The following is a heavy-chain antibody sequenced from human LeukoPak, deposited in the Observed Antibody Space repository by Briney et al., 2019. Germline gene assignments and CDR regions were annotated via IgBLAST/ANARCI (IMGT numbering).Heavy chain of an antibody. CDR1: GYTFTSYY. D-gene: IGHD1-26*01. V-gene: IGHV1-46*01. Sequence: ASVKVSCKASGYTFTSYYMHWVRQAPGQGLEWMGIINPSGGTTSYAQKFQGRVTMTRDTSTSTAYVELSSLRSEDTAVYYCAARLLGGSYYYWGQGTLVTVSS. J-gene: IGHJ4*02. CDR3: AARLLGGSYYY. CDR2: INPSGGTT.